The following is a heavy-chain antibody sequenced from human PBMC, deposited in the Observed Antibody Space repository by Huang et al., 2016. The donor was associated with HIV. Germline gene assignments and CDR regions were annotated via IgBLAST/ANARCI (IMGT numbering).Heavy chain of an antibody. J-gene: IGHJ6*03. CDR2: IYYKGMT. V-gene: IGHV4-39*01. Sequence: QLLLQESGPGLVKPSEALALTCAVSGGSIRSSDYHWGWIRQPPGKGVEWVGSIYYKGMTHYSPALKSRVTIAVDTSKNLFFLNLTSMTAADTAVYYCARHREGPVAYYSGWGSHLNYMDVWGRGRTVVVSS. D-gene: IGHD3-10*01. CDR3: ARHREGPVAYYSGWGSHLNYMDV. CDR1: GGSIRSSDYH.